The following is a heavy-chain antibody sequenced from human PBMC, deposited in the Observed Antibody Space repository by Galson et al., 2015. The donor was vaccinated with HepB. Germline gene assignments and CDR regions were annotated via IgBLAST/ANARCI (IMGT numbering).Heavy chain of an antibody. V-gene: IGHV3-30*18. J-gene: IGHJ4*02. Sequence: SLRLSCAASAFTFRSYGMHWVRQAPGKGLEWVAVISYDGSKRDYADSVKGRFIISRDNSNNALYLQMNSLRPDDTAVYYCAKDMDYGDFLDYWGQGTLATVSS. CDR2: ISYDGSKR. D-gene: IGHD4-17*01. CDR1: AFTFRSYG. CDR3: AKDMDYGDFLDY.